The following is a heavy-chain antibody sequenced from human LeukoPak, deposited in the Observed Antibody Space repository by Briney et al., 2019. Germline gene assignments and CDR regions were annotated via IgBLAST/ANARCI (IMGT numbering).Heavy chain of an antibody. CDR3: ARGRHSGSYYPFDY. CDR2: IYSGGTT. CDR1: GITASSDY. D-gene: IGHD1-26*01. V-gene: IGHV3-66*01. Sequence: GGSLRLSCAASGITASSDYLSWVRQAPGRGLEWVSVIYSGGTTYYADSVKGRFTISRDNSKNTVYLQMNSLRAEDTAVYYCARGRHSGSYYPFDYWGQGTLVTVSS. J-gene: IGHJ4*02.